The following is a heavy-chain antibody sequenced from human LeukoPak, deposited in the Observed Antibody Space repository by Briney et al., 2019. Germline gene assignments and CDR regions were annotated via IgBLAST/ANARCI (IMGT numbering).Heavy chain of an antibody. CDR2: ISGSAGST. J-gene: IGHJ4*02. D-gene: IGHD3-22*01. Sequence: GGSLRLSCAASGFTFSSYAMSWVRQAPGKGLEWVSAISGSAGSTYYADSVKGRFTISRDNSKNTLYLQMNSLRAEDTAVYYCAKDPTYYYDSSGYYSAYWGQGTLVTVSS. CDR1: GFTFSSYA. CDR3: AKDPTYYYDSSGYYSAY. V-gene: IGHV3-23*01.